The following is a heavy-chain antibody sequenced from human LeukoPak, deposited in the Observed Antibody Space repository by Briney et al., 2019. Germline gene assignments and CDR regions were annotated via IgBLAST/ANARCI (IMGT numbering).Heavy chain of an antibody. CDR3: ASSGLSSGWFPDY. CDR1: GGSIGSDY. D-gene: IGHD6-19*01. V-gene: IGHV4-4*07. CDR2: IYTSGST. Sequence: PSQTLSLTCTVSGGSIGSDYWSWSRQRAGKGLWWIGHIYTSGSTNYNPSLKSRITISVDTSKNQFSLRLSSMTAADTAVYYCASSGLSSGWFPDYWGQGTLVTVSS. J-gene: IGHJ4*02.